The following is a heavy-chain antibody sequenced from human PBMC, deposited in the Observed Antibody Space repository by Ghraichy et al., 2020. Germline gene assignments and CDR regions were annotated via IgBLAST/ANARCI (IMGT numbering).Heavy chain of an antibody. D-gene: IGHD3-22*01. V-gene: IGHV4-59*01. CDR3: ARDHDSSGPPYLYFDL. J-gene: IGHJ2*01. CDR2: IYYSGST. CDR1: GGSISSYY. Sequence: SETLSLTCTVSGGSISSYYWSWIRQPPGKGLEWIGYIYYSGSTNYNPSLKSRVTISVDTSKNQFSLKLSSVTAADTAVYYCARDHDSSGPPYLYFDLWGRGTLVTVSS.